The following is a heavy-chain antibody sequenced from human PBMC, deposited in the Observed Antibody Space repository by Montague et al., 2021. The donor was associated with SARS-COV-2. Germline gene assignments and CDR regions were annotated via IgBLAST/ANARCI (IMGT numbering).Heavy chain of an antibody. J-gene: IGHJ4*02. CDR2: INYSGSA. D-gene: IGHD1-26*01. Sequence: SETLSLTCTFSGFSISTSGLCVSWIRQPAGKGLEWIGCINYSGSATYNPSLKSRLTMSVHTSENQLSLKLSSVTAADSATYYCARINRIIVEATRFDYWGQGTMVTVSS. CDR3: ARINRIIVEATRFDY. V-gene: IGHV4-61*10. CDR1: GFSISTSGLC.